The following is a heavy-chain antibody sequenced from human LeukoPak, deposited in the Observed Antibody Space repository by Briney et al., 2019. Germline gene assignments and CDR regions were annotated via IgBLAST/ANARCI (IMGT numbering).Heavy chain of an antibody. D-gene: IGHD2-2*01. CDR3: ARAQEGCSRASCYLEP. Sequence: SGTLSLTCAISGASISSTDWWIWVRQPPGKGLEWIGEMHHSGRTNYNPSLKSRITISVDKSKNQVFLRLNSVAAADTALYYCARAQEGCSRASCYLEPWGQGTLVTVSS. CDR1: GASISSTDW. V-gene: IGHV4-4*02. CDR2: MHHSGRT. J-gene: IGHJ5*02.